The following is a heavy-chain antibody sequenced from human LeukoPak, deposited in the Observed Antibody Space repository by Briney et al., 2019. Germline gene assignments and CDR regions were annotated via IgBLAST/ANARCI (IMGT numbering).Heavy chain of an antibody. J-gene: IGHJ4*02. CDR2: IYYSGST. V-gene: IGHV4-39*07. CDR1: GDSISSNEYY. CDR3: ARKLFYCTTTSCPYYFDY. D-gene: IGHD2-2*01. Sequence: PSETLSLTCTVSGDSISSNEYYWAWIRQPPGKGLEWIGTIYYSGSTYYNPSLKSRVTVSVDTSTKFSLKLSSVTAADTAVCYCARKLFYCTTTSCPYYFDYWGQGSLVTVSS.